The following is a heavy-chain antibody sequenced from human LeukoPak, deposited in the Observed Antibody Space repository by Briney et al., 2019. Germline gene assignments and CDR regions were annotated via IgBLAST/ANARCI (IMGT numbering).Heavy chain of an antibody. CDR2: IKQDGSEK. CDR3: ATYSSSNGREFQY. V-gene: IGHV3-7*01. Sequence: GGSLRLSCAASGFTFSSYWMSWVRQAPGKGLEWVANIKQDGSEKYYVDSVEGRFTISRDNAKNSLYLQMNSLRAEDTAVYYCATYSSSNGREFQYWGQGTLVTVSS. D-gene: IGHD2-2*01. J-gene: IGHJ1*01. CDR1: GFTFSSYW.